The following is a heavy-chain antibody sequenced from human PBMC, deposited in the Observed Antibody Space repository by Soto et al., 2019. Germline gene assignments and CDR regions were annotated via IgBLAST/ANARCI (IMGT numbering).Heavy chain of an antibody. V-gene: IGHV1-69*06. CDR1: GGTFSSYA. Sequence: SVKVSCKASGGTFSSYAISCVLQSPLQWLDWMGGIIPIFGTANYAQKFQGRVTITADKSISTAYMELSSLRSEDTAVYYCARGRRRGYCSGGSCLGNYGMDVWGQGTTVTVSS. D-gene: IGHD2-15*01. CDR3: ARGRRRGYCSGGSCLGNYGMDV. J-gene: IGHJ6*02. CDR2: IIPIFGTA.